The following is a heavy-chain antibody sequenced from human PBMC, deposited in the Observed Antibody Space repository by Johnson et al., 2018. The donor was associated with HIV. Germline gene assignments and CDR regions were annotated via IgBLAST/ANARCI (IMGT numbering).Heavy chain of an antibody. CDR2: IYSGGST. V-gene: IGHV3-66*01. J-gene: IGHJ3*02. Sequence: EVQLVESGGGLVQRGGSLRLSCVASGVTVSNNYMIWVRQAPGKGLEWVSVIYSGGSTYQADSVKGRFTISRDNSKNTLYLQMNSLGAEDTAVYYCASRPGGDFCSGGSCRPNPYDGFDIWGQGTKVTVSS. CDR1: GVTVSNNY. CDR3: ASRPGGDFCSGGSCRPNPYDGFDI. D-gene: IGHD2-15*01.